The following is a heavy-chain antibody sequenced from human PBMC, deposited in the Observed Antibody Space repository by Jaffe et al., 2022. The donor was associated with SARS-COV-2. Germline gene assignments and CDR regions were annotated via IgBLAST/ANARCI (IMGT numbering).Heavy chain of an antibody. J-gene: IGHJ6*02. CDR2: ISSSSSYI. V-gene: IGHV3-21*01. CDR1: GFTFSSYS. Sequence: EVQLVESGGGLVKPGGSLRLSCAASGFTFSSYSMNWVRQAPGKGLEWVSSISSSSSYIYYADSVKGRFTISRDNAKNSLYLQMNSLRAEDTAVYYCARDRWFCSGGSCYDERTRPLRRAYYYYGMDVWGQGTTVTVSS. D-gene: IGHD2-15*01. CDR3: ARDRWFCSGGSCYDERTRPLRRAYYYYGMDV.